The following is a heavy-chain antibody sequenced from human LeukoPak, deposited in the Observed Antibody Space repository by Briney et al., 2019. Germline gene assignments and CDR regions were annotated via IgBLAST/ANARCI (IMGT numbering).Heavy chain of an antibody. Sequence: SVKVSCKASGGTFSSYAISWVRQAPGQGREWMGRIIPILGIANYAQKFQGRVTITADKSTSTAYMELSSLRSEDTAVYYCARQEMTTVTPFDYWGQGTLVTVSS. CDR3: ARQEMTTVTPFDY. V-gene: IGHV1-69*04. CDR1: GGTFSSYA. J-gene: IGHJ4*02. CDR2: IIPILGIA. D-gene: IGHD4-4*01.